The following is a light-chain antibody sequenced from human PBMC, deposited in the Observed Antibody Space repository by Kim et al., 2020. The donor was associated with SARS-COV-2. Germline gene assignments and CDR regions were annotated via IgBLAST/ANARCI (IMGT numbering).Light chain of an antibody. Sequence: TVTISCTRSSGSIATNYVQWYQQRPGSAPTTVIFEDDQRTSGVPDRFSGSIDSSSNSASLSISGLKIEDEADYYCQSYDSSNPFVVFGGGTQLTVL. CDR2: EDD. J-gene: IGLJ2*01. CDR1: SGSIATNY. CDR3: QSYDSSNPFVV. V-gene: IGLV6-57*03.